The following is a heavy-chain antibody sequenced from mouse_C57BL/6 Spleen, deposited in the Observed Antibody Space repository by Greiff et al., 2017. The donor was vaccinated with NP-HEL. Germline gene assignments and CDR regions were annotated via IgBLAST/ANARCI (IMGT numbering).Heavy chain of an antibody. J-gene: IGHJ1*03. CDR1: GYTFTSYW. CDR2: IDPNSGGT. V-gene: IGHV1-72*01. D-gene: IGHD1-1*01. Sequence: QVQLQQPGAELVKPGASVKLSCKASGYTFTSYWMHWVKQRPGRGLEWIGRIDPNSGGTKYNEKFKSKATLTVDKPSSTAYMQRSSLTSEDSAVYYCARGYYYGSIPYWYFDVWGTGTTVTVSS. CDR3: ARGYYYGSIPYWYFDV.